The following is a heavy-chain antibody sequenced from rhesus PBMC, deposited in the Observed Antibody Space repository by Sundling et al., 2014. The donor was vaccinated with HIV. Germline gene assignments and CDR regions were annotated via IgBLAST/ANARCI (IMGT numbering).Heavy chain of an antibody. V-gene: IGHV4-160*01. D-gene: IGHD3-16*01. CDR1: GGSVSNNY. CDR3: ASGSYCRY. CDR2: IYGSGGSA. Sequence: QVQLQESGPGLVKPSETLSLTCAVSGGSVSNNYWNWIRQSPGKGLEWIGYIYGSGGSAYYSPSLKSRVTISTDTSKKQFSLRLSSVTAADTAVYYCASGSYCRYWGQGVLVTVSS. J-gene: IGHJ4*01.